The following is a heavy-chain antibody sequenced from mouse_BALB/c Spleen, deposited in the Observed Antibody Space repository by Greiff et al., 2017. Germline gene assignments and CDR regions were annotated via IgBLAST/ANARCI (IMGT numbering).Heavy chain of an antibody. V-gene: IGHV5-4*02. CDR2: ISDGGSYT. D-gene: IGHD1-1*01. CDR1: GFTFSDYY. CDR3: ARRYYYGSSYNAMDY. Sequence: EVMLVESGGGLVKPGGSLKLSCAASGFTFSDYYMYWVRQTPEKRLEWVATISDGGSYTYYPDSVKGRFTISRDNAKNNLYLQMSSLKSEDTAMYYCARRYYYGSSYNAMDYWGQGTSVTVSS. J-gene: IGHJ4*01.